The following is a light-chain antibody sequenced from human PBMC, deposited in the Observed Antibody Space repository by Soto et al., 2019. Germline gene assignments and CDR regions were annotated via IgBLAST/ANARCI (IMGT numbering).Light chain of an antibody. Sequence: DIQMTQSPSTLSASVRDRVTITCRASQTINSWLAWYQQRPGKAPRLLIYKASTFESGVPSRFSGSGSGTEFTLTISTLQPDDFATYYCQQYDSIPYTFGQGTKLDIK. CDR2: KAS. J-gene: IGKJ2*01. V-gene: IGKV1-5*03. CDR1: QTINSW. CDR3: QQYDSIPYT.